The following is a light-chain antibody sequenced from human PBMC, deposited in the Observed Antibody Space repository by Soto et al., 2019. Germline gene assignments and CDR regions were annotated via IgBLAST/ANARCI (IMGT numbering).Light chain of an antibody. Sequence: QSVLTQPASVSGSPRQSSTISCTGTTSGVGGYTYVSWYQQHPGKAPQLRIYEVSNRPPGVSNRFPGSKSSNTASLTISGLQAEDEADYYCSSYTSSSTRVFGVGTTLTVL. CDR1: TSGVGGYTY. J-gene: IGLJ3*02. CDR2: EVS. CDR3: SSYTSSSTRV. V-gene: IGLV2-14*01.